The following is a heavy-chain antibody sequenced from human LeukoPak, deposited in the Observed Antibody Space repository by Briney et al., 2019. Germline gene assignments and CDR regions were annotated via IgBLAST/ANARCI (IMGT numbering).Heavy chain of an antibody. CDR3: ARGRLVVAAAGPLRY. CDR2: INHSGST. J-gene: IGHJ4*02. Sequence: SETLSLTCAVYGGSFSGYYWSWIRQPPGKGLEWIGEINHSGSTNYNPSLKSRVTISVAASKNQFSLKLSSVTAADTAVYYCARGRLVVAAAGPLRYWGQGTLVTVSS. CDR1: GGSFSGYY. V-gene: IGHV4-34*01. D-gene: IGHD2-15*01.